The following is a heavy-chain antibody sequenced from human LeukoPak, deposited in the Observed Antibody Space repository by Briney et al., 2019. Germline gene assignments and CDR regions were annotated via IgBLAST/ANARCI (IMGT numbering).Heavy chain of an antibody. CDR2: INPNSGGT. Sequence: ASVKVSCKASGYTFTGYYMHWVRQAPGQGLEWMGWINPNSGGTNYAQKLQGRVTMTRDTSISTAYMELSRLRSDDTAVYYCARVIAVAGTKYYGMDVWGQGTTVTVSS. J-gene: IGHJ6*02. CDR3: ARVIAVAGTKYYGMDV. D-gene: IGHD6-19*01. V-gene: IGHV1-2*02. CDR1: GYTFTGYY.